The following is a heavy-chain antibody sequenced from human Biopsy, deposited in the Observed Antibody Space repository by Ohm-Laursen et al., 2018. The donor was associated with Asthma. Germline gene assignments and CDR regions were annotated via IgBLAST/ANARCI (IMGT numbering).Heavy chain of an antibody. D-gene: IGHD3-3*01. V-gene: IGHV4-34*01. CDR3: ARGPEWYGLDV. Sequence: GTLSLTCGVYRGSLRVYVWSWIRQPPGKGLEWIGESNQGGSPTFNPSLKSRVTISRDTSKNQLSLKLRSVTAADTAVYYCARGPEWYGLDVWGQGTAVTVSS. CDR1: RGSLRVYV. J-gene: IGHJ6*02. CDR2: SNQGGSP.